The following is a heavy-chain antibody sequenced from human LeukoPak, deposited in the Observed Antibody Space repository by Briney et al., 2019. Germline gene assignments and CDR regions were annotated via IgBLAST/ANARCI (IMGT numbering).Heavy chain of an antibody. Sequence: GGSLRLSCAASGFTFSNAWMSLVRQAPGKGLEWVSASSGSGGSAYCADSVKGRFTISRDNSKNTLYLQMNSLRAEDTAVYYCAKGPYCSSTSCYRPLPLDYWGQGTLVTVSS. V-gene: IGHV3-23*01. CDR2: SSGSGGSA. J-gene: IGHJ4*02. D-gene: IGHD2-2*02. CDR1: GFTFSNAW. CDR3: AKGPYCSSTSCYRPLPLDY.